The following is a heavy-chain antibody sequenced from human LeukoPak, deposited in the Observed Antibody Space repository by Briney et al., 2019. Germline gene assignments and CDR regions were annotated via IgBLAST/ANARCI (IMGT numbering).Heavy chain of an antibody. D-gene: IGHD6-19*01. CDR3: ARVHSSGWPKKCDAFDI. CDR2: IYTSGST. V-gene: IGHV4-4*07. CDR1: GGSISSYY. J-gene: IGHJ3*02. Sequence: SETLSLTCTVSGGSISSYYWSWIRQPAGKGLEWIGRIYTSGSTNYNPSLKSRVTMSVDTSKNQFSLKLSSVTAADTAVYYCARVHSSGWPKKCDAFDIWGQGTMVTVSS.